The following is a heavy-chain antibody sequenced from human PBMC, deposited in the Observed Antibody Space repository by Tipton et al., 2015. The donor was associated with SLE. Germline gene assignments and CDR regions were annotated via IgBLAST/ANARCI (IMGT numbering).Heavy chain of an antibody. Sequence: QLVQSGAGVKKPGASVKVSCKASGYTFTSYDINWVRQATGQGLEWMGWMNPNSGNTGYAQKFQGRVTMTRNTSISTAYMELSSLRSEDTAVYYCARSAMVRGVSTFDPWGQGTLVTVSS. CDR2: MNPNSGNT. D-gene: IGHD3-10*01. CDR1: GYTFTSYD. J-gene: IGHJ5*02. V-gene: IGHV1-8*01. CDR3: ARSAMVRGVSTFDP.